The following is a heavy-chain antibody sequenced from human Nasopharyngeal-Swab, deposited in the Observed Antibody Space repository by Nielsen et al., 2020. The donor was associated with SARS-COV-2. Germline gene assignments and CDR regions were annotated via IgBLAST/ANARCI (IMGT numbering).Heavy chain of an antibody. CDR3: ASYYYDSSDYSYWFDP. CDR2: FSYSGTT. Sequence: SETLSLTCTVSGDSISSNSYYWGWIRQSPGKGLEWIGSFSYSGTTYFNPSLKSRVTISVDTSKNQFSVKLSSVTAADTAVYHCASYYYDSSDYSYWFDPWGQGTLVTVSS. D-gene: IGHD3-22*01. V-gene: IGHV4-39*01. J-gene: IGHJ5*02. CDR1: GDSISSNSYY.